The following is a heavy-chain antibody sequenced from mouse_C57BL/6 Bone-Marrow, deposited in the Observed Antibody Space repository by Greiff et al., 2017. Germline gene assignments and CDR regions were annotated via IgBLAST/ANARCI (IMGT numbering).Heavy chain of an antibody. J-gene: IGHJ2*01. CDR3: ARWMDFDY. Sequence: EVKLVESGGGLVKPGGSLKLSCAASGFTFSSYAMYWVRQTPEKRLEWVATISDGCSYTYYPDNVKGRFTISRDHAKNNLYLQMSHLKSEDTAMDYCARWMDFDYWGRGTTPTVSA. CDR2: ISDGCSYT. CDR1: GFTFSSYA. D-gene: IGHD2-3*01. V-gene: IGHV5-4*03.